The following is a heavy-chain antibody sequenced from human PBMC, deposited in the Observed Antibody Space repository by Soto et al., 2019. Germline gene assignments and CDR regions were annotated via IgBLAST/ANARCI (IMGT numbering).Heavy chain of an antibody. D-gene: IGHD6-19*01. CDR2: ISGGGTT. J-gene: IGHJ4*02. V-gene: IGHV3-23*01. CDR1: GFTFSSYA. CDR3: ANGDRSSGWL. Sequence: PGGSLRLPCAASGFTFSSYAMSWVRQAPGKGLEWVSAISGGGTTNYADSVKGRFTISRDNSKNTLYLQMTSLRAEDTAVYYCANGDRSSGWLWGQGTLVTVSS.